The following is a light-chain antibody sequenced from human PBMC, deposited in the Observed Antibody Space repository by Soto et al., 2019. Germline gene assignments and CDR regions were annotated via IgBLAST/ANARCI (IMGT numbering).Light chain of an antibody. CDR3: SSYTSSTTLYI. Sequence: QAELTRVVSVYSFAREGLIISCNRTSSDVGGYNYVSWYQPAPGKAPTLMMYEVSNPPSGITNRFSGSKSGNTASLTISGLHAVDEADYVCSSYTSSTTLYIFGSGPKVTVL. J-gene: IGLJ1*01. CDR2: EVS. CDR1: SSDVGGYNY. V-gene: IGLV2-14*01.